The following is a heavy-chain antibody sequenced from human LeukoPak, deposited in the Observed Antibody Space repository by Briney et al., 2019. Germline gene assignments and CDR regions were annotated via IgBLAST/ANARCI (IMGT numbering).Heavy chain of an antibody. CDR1: GYTFTSYG. J-gene: IGHJ4*02. Sequence: ASVKVSCKASGYTFTSYGISWVRQAPGQGLEWMGWISAYNGNTNYAQKLQGRVTMTTDTSTSTAYMELRSLRSDDTAVYYCARDLGGVGATTSFDYWGQGTLVTVSS. CDR2: ISAYNGNT. D-gene: IGHD1-26*01. V-gene: IGHV1-18*01. CDR3: ARDLGGVGATTSFDY.